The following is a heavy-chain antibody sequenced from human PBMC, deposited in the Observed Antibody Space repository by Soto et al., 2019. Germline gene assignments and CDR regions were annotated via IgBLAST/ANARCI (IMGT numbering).Heavy chain of an antibody. CDR3: ARVVEAVAGFYGMDV. D-gene: IGHD6-19*01. Sequence: ASVKVSCKASGYTFTSYDINWVRQATGQGLEWMGWMNPNSGNTGYAQKFQGRVTMTRNTSISTAYMELSSLRSEDTAVYYCARVVEAVAGFYGMDVWGQGTTVTVSS. CDR2: MNPNSGNT. J-gene: IGHJ6*02. CDR1: GYTFTSYD. V-gene: IGHV1-8*01.